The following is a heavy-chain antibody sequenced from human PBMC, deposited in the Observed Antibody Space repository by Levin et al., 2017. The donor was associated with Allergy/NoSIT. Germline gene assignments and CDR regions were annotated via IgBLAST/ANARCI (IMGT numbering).Heavy chain of an antibody. V-gene: IGHV3-30-3*01. CDR3: ARGSLVTAGFFDY. CDR1: GFRFTNYA. J-gene: IGHJ4*02. Sequence: PGGSLRLSCETSGFRFTNYAVHWVRQAPGRGLEWLAIISYDGAAKYYADSVKGRFTISRDNSKNTLFLPLNSLRAEDTAVYYCARGSLVTAGFFDYWGQGTLVTVSS. CDR2: ISYDGAAK. D-gene: IGHD5-18*01.